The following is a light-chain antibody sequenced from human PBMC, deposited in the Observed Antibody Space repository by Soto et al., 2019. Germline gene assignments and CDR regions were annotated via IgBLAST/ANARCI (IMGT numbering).Light chain of an antibody. V-gene: IGKV3-20*01. J-gene: IGKJ4*01. Sequence: EFVLTQSPGTLSLSPGERATLSCRASQSVSSTFLAGYQQKPGQPPRLLIYGASTRGTGLPDRFSGSGSGTDFPVTSSRLEPEECAVYYCQHYGSSPPLTVGGGTKVEIK. CDR1: QSVSSTF. CDR3: QHYGSSPPLT. CDR2: GAS.